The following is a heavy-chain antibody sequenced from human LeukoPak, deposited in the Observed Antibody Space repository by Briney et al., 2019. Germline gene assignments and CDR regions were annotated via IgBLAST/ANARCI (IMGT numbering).Heavy chain of an antibody. J-gene: IGHJ3*01. CDR1: GGTFSSYA. D-gene: IGHD1-26*01. V-gene: IGHV1-18*01. CDR2: ISAYNGNT. CDR3: ARDGDLIVGAMTGDAFDF. Sequence: GSSVKVSCKASGGTFSSYAISWVRQAPGQGLEWMGWISAYNGNTNYAPKLQGRVSMTTDTSTSTAYMELRSLRSDDTAVYYCARDGDLIVGAMTGDAFDFWGQGTMVTVSS.